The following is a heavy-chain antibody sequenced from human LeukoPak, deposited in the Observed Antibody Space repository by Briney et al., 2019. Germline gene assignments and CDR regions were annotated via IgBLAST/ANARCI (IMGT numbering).Heavy chain of an antibody. Sequence: PSETLSLTCTVSGGSISSSSYYWGWIRQPPGKGLEWIGSIYYSGSTYYNPSLKSRVTISVDTSKNQFSLKLSSVTAADTAVYYCARVPYYYDSSGYPYYFDYWGQGTLVTVSS. CDR2: IYYSGST. J-gene: IGHJ4*02. CDR3: ARVPYYYDSSGYPYYFDY. D-gene: IGHD3-22*01. CDR1: GGSISSSSYY. V-gene: IGHV4-39*01.